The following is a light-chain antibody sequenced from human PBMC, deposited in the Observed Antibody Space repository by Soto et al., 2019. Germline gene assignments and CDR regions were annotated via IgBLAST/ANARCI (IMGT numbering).Light chain of an antibody. CDR1: QDIGYF. CDR2: SAS. Sequence: DIQMTQSPSSLSASVGDRVTITCRASQDIGYFLTWYQQRPGKVPKLIIYSASSLFSGARSRFSGIGSGTDFTLTIFNLPTADVATDYCQKYDSAPFTFGPGTRVEIK. V-gene: IGKV1-27*01. CDR3: QKYDSAPFT. J-gene: IGKJ3*01.